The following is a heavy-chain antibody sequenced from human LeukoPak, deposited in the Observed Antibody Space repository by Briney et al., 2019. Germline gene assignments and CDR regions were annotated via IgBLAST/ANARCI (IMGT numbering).Heavy chain of an antibody. CDR2: IYYNGRT. CDR1: GGSISGYY. D-gene: IGHD3-22*01. Sequence: PSETLSLICTVSGGSISGYYWTWVRQPPGKGLEWIGYIYYNGRTNYNPSLESRVTMSVDTSKNQFSPKVSSVTAADTAVYYCATTSGIVARDYWGQGILVTVSS. V-gene: IGHV4-59*01. J-gene: IGHJ4*02. CDR3: ATTSGIVARDY.